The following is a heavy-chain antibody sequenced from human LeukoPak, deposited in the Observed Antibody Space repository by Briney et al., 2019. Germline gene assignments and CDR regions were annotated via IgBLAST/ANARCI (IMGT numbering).Heavy chain of an antibody. J-gene: IGHJ4*02. Sequence: PSGTLSLTCAVSGGSISSSNWWSWVRQPPGKGLEWIGEIYHSGSTNYNPSLKSRVTISVDKSKNQFSMKLSSVTAADTAVYYCATVVATIGGPGYFDYWGQGTLVTVSS. CDR1: GGSISSSNW. V-gene: IGHV4-4*02. CDR2: IYHSGST. D-gene: IGHD3-16*01. CDR3: ATVVATIGGPGYFDY.